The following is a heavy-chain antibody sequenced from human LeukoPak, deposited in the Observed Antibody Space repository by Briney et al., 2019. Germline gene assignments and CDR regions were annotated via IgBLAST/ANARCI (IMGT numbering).Heavy chain of an antibody. Sequence: GSLRLSCAASGFTFSSYAMSWIRQPPGKGLEWIGYIYYSGSTNYNPSLKSRVTISVDTSKNQISLKLSSVTAADTAVYYCARPPLLDYWGQGTLVTVSS. V-gene: IGHV4-59*08. CDR3: ARPPLLDY. CDR1: GFTFSSYA. J-gene: IGHJ4*02. CDR2: IYYSGST.